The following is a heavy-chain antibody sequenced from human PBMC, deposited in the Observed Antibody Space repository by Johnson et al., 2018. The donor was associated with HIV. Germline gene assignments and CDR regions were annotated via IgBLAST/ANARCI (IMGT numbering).Heavy chain of an antibody. V-gene: IGHV3-30*02. CDR3: ARDLHYDSSGYFPLDI. J-gene: IGHJ3*02. CDR1: GFTFSSYA. CDR2: IRYDVTNK. D-gene: IGHD3-22*01. Sequence: QVQLVESGGGVVQPGGSLRLSCAAPGFTFSSYAMHWVSQAPGKGLEGVAFIRYDVTNKYYADSVKGRFSISRDNSKNTLYLKMNSLRAEDTAVYYCARDLHYDSSGYFPLDIWGQGTMVTVSS.